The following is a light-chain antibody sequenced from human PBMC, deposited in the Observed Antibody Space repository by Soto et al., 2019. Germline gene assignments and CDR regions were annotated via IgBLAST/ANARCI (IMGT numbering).Light chain of an antibody. V-gene: IGLV2-23*02. CDR1: SSDVGSYNL. CDR3: CSDAGSFAV. J-gene: IGLJ7*01. Sequence: QSVLTQPASVSGSPGQSITISCTGTSSDVGSYNLVSWYQQHPGKAPKLMIYEVSKRPSGVSNRFSGSKSGNTASLTISGLQDEDEADYYCCSDAGSFAVFGGGTQLTVL. CDR2: EVS.